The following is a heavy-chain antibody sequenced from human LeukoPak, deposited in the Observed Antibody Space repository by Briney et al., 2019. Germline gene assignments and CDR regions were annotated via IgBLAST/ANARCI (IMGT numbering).Heavy chain of an antibody. Sequence: SETLSLTCAVYGGSFSGYYWSWIRQPPGKGLEWIGEINHSGSTNYNPSLKSRVTISVDTSKNQFSLKLSSVTAADTALYYCARQVSDYYYYYIDVWGTGTTVTVSS. CDR1: GGSFSGYY. D-gene: IGHD5/OR15-5a*01. CDR2: INHSGST. CDR3: ARQVSDYYYYYIDV. V-gene: IGHV4-34*01. J-gene: IGHJ6*03.